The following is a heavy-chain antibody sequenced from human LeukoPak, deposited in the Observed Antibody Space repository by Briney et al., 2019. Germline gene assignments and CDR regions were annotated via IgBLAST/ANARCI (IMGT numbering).Heavy chain of an antibody. CDR3: ARAYSYFDY. D-gene: IGHD4-11*01. V-gene: IGHV4-34*01. Sequence: SETLSLTCAVYGGSFSGYYWSWIRQPPGKGLEWIGEINHSGSTNYNPSLKSRVTISVDTSKNQFSLKLSSVTAADTAVYYCARAYSYFDYWGQGTLVTVSS. CDR1: GGSFSGYY. J-gene: IGHJ4*02. CDR2: INHSGST.